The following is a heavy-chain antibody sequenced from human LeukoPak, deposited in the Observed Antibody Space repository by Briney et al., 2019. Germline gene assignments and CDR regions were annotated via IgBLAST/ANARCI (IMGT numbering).Heavy chain of an antibody. CDR2: ISSSSSYI. CDR1: GFTFSSYS. J-gene: IGHJ1*01. CDR3: ARDPTTDCSSTSCYTSEYFQH. D-gene: IGHD2-2*02. V-gene: IGHV3-21*01. Sequence: GGSLRLSCAASGFTFSSYSMNWVRQAPGKGLEWVSSISSSSSYIYYADSVKCRFTISRDNAKNSLYLQMNSRRAEDTAVYYCARDPTTDCSSTSCYTSEYFQHWGQGTLVTVSS.